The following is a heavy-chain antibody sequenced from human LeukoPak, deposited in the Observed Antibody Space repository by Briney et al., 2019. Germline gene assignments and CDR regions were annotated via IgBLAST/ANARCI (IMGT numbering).Heavy chain of an antibody. J-gene: IGHJ4*02. V-gene: IGHV4-34*01. CDR2: INHSGST. Sequence: SETLSLTCTVSGGSISSYYWSWIRQPPGKGLEWIGEINHSGSTNYNPSLKSRVTISVDTSKNQFSLKLSSVTAADTAVYYCARRFSWVNCWGQGTLVTVSS. CDR3: ARRFSWVNC. D-gene: IGHD6-13*01. CDR1: GGSISSYY.